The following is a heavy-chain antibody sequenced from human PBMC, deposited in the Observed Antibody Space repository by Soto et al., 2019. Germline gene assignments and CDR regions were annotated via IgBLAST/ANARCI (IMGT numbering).Heavy chain of an antibody. D-gene: IGHD3-3*01. J-gene: IGHJ2*01. Sequence: SETLSLTCTVTGGSMTSGDQYWTWIRHRPGEGLEWFGYLNHRGSLYYNPSLKSRVSMSVDTSKNQFSLTLDSVTAADTAVYYCARAYFDFTGGYSPYWYSEVWGRGTLVTVSS. CDR3: ARAYFDFTGGYSPYWYSEV. CDR1: GGSMTSGDQY. CDR2: LNHRGSL. V-gene: IGHV4-31*03.